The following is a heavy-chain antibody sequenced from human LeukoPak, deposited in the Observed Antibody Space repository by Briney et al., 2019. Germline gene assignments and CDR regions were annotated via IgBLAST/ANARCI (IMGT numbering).Heavy chain of an antibody. V-gene: IGHV1-2*02. D-gene: IGHD2-2*01. Sequence: ASVKVSCKASGYTFTGNYMHWVRQAPGQGLEWMGWINPITGGTNYAQRFQGRVTMTMDTSITTAYMELSRLRYDDTAVYYCARDGGVPVANDYWGQGTLVTVSS. J-gene: IGHJ4*02. CDR1: GYTFTGNY. CDR3: ARDGGVPVANDY. CDR2: INPITGGT.